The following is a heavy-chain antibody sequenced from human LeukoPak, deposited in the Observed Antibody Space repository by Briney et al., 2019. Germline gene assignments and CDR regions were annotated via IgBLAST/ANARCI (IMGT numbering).Heavy chain of an antibody. CDR1: GYTFTGYY. Sequence: ASVKVSCKASGYTFTGYYMHWVRQAPGQGLEWMGRINPNSGGTNYAQKFQGRVTMTRDTSISTAYMELSRLRSDDTAVYYCARAYYYESKGYYYYMDVWGKGTTVAVSS. CDR3: ARAYYYESKGYYYYMDV. CDR2: INPNSGGT. J-gene: IGHJ6*03. V-gene: IGHV1-2*06. D-gene: IGHD3-22*01.